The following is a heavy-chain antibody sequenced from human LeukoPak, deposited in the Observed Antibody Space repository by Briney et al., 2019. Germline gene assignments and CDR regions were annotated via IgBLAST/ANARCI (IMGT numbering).Heavy chain of an antibody. D-gene: IGHD7-27*01. V-gene: IGHV4-34*01. J-gene: IGHJ6*03. CDR3: ARVAGDPIYYYYYMDV. Sequence: SETLSLTCAVYGGSFSGYYWRWIRQSPGKGLEWIGEINDSGSTNYDPSLKSRVTISVDTSKNQISLKLPSVTAADTAVYYCARVAGDPIYYYYYMDVWGKGTTVTVSS. CDR1: GGSFSGYY. CDR2: INDSGST.